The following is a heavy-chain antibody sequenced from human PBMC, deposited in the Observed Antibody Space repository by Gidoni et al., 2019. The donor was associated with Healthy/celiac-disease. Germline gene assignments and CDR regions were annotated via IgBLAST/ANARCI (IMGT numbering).Heavy chain of an antibody. V-gene: IGHV4-61*02. CDR2: IYTSGST. J-gene: IGHJ3*02. CDR3: ARGGGI. Sequence: QVQLQESGPGLVKPSQTLSLTCTVSGGSISSGSYYWSWIRQPAGKGLEWIGRIYTSGSTNYNPSLKSRVTISGDTSKNQFSLKLSSVTAADTAVYYCARGGGIWGQGTMVTVSS. CDR1: GGSISSGSYY. D-gene: IGHD2-15*01.